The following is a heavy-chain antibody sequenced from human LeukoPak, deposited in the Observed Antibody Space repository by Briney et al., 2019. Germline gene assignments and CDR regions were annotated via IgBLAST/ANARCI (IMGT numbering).Heavy chain of an antibody. V-gene: IGHV3-7*01. Sequence: GGSLRLSCTASGFTFGDYAMSWVRQAPGKGLEWVANIEQDGSEKYYVDSVKGRFTISRDNAKNSLYLQMNSLRAEDTAVYYCARANYEAYYFDYWGQGTLVTVSS. D-gene: IGHD1-7*01. CDR3: ARANYEAYYFDY. CDR1: GFTFGDYA. CDR2: IEQDGSEK. J-gene: IGHJ4*02.